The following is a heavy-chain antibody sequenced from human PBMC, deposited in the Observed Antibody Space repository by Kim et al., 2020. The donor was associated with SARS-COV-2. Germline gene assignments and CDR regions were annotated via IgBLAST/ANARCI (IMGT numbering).Heavy chain of an antibody. CDR2: ISSSSSYI. J-gene: IGHJ6*03. CDR1: GFTFSSYS. D-gene: IGHD2-21*01. V-gene: IGHV3-21*01. Sequence: GGSLRLSCAASGFTFSSYSMNWVRQAPGKGLEWVSSISSSSSYIYYADSVKGRFTISRDNAKNSLYLQMNSLRAEDTAVYYCARDVWWSHYYYYMDVWGKGTTVTVSS. CDR3: ARDVWWSHYYYYMDV.